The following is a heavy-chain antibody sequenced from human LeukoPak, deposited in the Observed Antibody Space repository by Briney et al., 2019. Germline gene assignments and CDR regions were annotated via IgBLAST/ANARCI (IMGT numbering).Heavy chain of an antibody. D-gene: IGHD3-3*01. V-gene: IGHV3-21*01. Sequence: PGGSLRLSCAASGFTFSSYSMNWVRQAPGKGLEWVSSISSSSSYIYYADSVKGRFTISRDNAKNSLYLQMNSLRAEDTAVYYCARDPDFWSGYLDYWGQGSLVTVSS. J-gene: IGHJ4*02. CDR1: GFTFSSYS. CDR2: ISSSSSYI. CDR3: ARDPDFWSGYLDY.